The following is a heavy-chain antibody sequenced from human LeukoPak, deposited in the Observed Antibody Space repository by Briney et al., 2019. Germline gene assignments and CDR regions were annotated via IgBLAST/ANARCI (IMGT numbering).Heavy chain of an antibody. CDR3: ARDHSGWTRNWFDR. D-gene: IGHD6-19*01. J-gene: IGHJ5*02. V-gene: IGHV4-34*01. CDR1: GGSFSGYY. CDR2: IHHIGST. Sequence: KPSETLSLTCAVYGGSFSGYYWSWIRQPPGKGLEWIGEIHHIGSTNYNPSLKSRVTISVDTSKNQISLKLSPLTASDTAVYYCARDHSGWTRNWFDRWGQGTLVTVSS.